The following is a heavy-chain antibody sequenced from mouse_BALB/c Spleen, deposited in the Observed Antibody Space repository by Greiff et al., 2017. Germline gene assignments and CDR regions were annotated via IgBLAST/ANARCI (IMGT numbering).Heavy chain of an antibody. CDR2: INPNNGGT. Sequence: PLPHSFPYLFHPFSSFNIPFNSSLYTFTSYNIYFFNHSHLKILDWIGYINPNNGGTIYNQKFKGKATLTVDKSSSTAYMELRSLTSEDTAVYYCARGSSYGWYFDVWGAGTKV. V-gene: IGHV1-18*01. CDR3: ARGSSYGWYFDV. D-gene: IGHD1-1*01. J-gene: IGHJ1*01. CDR1: LYTFTSYN.